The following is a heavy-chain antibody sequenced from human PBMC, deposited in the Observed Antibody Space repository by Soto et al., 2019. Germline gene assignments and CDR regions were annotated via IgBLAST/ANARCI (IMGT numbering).Heavy chain of an antibody. Sequence: PGGSLRLSCAASGFTFSSYSMNWVRQAPGKGLEWVSSISSSSSYIYYADSVKGRFTISRDNAKNSLYLQMNSLRAEDTAVYYCATLDIVVVPAAPPMDVWGKGTTVTVSS. CDR3: ATLDIVVVPAAPPMDV. CDR1: GFTFSSYS. CDR2: ISSSSSYI. V-gene: IGHV3-21*01. D-gene: IGHD2-2*03. J-gene: IGHJ6*03.